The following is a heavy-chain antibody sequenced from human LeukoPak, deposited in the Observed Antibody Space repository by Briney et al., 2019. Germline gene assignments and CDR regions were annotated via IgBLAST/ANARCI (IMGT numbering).Heavy chain of an antibody. CDR2: IIPIFSTA. V-gene: IGHV1-69*05. CDR1: GCTFSSYA. J-gene: IGHJ5*02. Sequence: ASVKVSCKASGCTFSSYAISWVRQAPLQGLEWMGGIIPIFSTANYAQKFQGRVTITTDESTSTAYMELSSLRSEDTAVYYCARETARVTMVRESLVYWFDPWGQGTLVTVSS. D-gene: IGHD3-10*01. CDR3: ARETARVTMVRESLVYWFDP.